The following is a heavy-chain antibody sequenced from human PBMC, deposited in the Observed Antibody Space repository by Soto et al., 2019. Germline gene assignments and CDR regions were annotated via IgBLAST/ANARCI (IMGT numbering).Heavy chain of an antibody. CDR3: ARDAPSTPSVY. J-gene: IGHJ4*02. Sequence: QVQLVQSEAEVKKPGSSVRVSCKASGGTFSSNAISWVRQAPGQGLEWMGAIIPTFGTANYAQNFQGRVTITADESTRTAYMELSSLRFEDTAVYYCARDAPSTPSVYWGQGTLVTVSS. V-gene: IGHV1-69*01. CDR2: IIPTFGTA. CDR1: GGTFSSNA.